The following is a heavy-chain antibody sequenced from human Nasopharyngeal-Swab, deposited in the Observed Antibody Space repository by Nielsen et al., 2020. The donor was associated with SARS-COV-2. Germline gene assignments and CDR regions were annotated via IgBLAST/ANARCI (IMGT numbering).Heavy chain of an antibody. CDR1: GFTFSGSA. CDR2: IRSKANSYAT. D-gene: IGHD2-2*01. CDR3: TRPIYCSSTSCSDV. Sequence: LTCAASGFTFSGSAMHWVRQASGKGLEWVGRIRSKANSYATAYAASVKGRFTISRDDSKNTAYLQMNSLKTEDTAVYYCTRPIYCSSTSCSDVWGKGTTVTVSS. V-gene: IGHV3-73*01. J-gene: IGHJ6*04.